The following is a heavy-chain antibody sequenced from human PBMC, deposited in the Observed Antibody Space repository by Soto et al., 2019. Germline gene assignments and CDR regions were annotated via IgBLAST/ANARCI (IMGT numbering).Heavy chain of an antibody. J-gene: IGHJ3*02. D-gene: IGHD4-17*01. CDR1: GYTFTSYG. CDR3: ARGYLTTVATDAFDS. CDR2: ISAYNGNT. Sequence: GASVKVSCKASGYTFTSYGISWVRQAPGQGLEWMGWISAYNGNTNYAQKLQGRVTMTTDTSTSTAYMELRSLRSDDTAVYYCARGYLTTVATDAFDSWGQGTMVTVSS. V-gene: IGHV1-18*01.